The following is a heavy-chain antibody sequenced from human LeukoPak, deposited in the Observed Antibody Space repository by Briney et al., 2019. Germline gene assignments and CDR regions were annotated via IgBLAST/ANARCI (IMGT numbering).Heavy chain of an antibody. CDR1: GYSVSSGYY. V-gene: IGHV4-38-2*02. J-gene: IGHJ6*03. CDR2: IYHSGST. D-gene: IGHD6-13*01. Sequence: SETLSLTCSVSGYSVSSGYYWGWIRQPPGKGLEWIGSIYHSGSTYYNPSLKSRVTVSVDTSKNQFSLKLSSVTAADTAVYYCARGVFGSSSWYALYYYYYYMDVWGKGTTVTVSS. CDR3: ARGVFGSSSWYALYYYYYYMDV.